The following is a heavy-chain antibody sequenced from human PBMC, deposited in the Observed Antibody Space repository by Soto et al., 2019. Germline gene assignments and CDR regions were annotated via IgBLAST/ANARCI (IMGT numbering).Heavy chain of an antibody. CDR1: GYTFNNYG. CDR3: ASAMDKAHSDH. CDR2: INDYNGHT. J-gene: IGHJ4*02. Sequence: QVQLVQSGAEVKQPGASVKFSCKASGYTFNNYGITWVRQAPRQGLEWMGWINDYNGHTNYAQKFQARVAMTTDTSTRTVYMELRSLRSDDTAVIYCASAMDKAHSDHWGQGTLVTVSS. V-gene: IGHV1-18*01.